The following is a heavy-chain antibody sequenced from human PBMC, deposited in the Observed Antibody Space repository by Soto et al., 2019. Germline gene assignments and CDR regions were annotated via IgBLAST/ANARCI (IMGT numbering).Heavy chain of an antibody. J-gene: IGHJ6*02. D-gene: IGHD6-13*01. V-gene: IGHV4-31*03. CDR1: GGSISSGGYY. CDR3: ARDNPPSIAAAGKHPGPYYYYGMDV. Sequence: SETLSLTCTVSGGSISSGGYYWSWIRQHPGKGLEWIGYIYYSGSTYYNPSLKSRVTISVDTSKNQFSLKLSSVTAADTAVYYCARDNPPSIAAAGKHPGPYYYYGMDVWGQGTTVTVS. CDR2: IYYSGST.